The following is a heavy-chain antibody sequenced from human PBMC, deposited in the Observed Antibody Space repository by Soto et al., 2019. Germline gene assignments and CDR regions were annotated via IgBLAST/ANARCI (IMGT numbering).Heavy chain of an antibody. CDR2: ISGSGGST. CDR3: AKGSMKYSSSSTFDY. Sequence: PGGSLRLSCAASGFTFSSYAMSWVRQAPGKGLEWVSAISGSGGSTYYADSVKGRFTISRDNSKNTPYLQMNSLRAEDTAVYYCAKGSMKYSSSSTFDYWGQGTLVTVSS. J-gene: IGHJ4*02. D-gene: IGHD6-6*01. CDR1: GFTFSSYA. V-gene: IGHV3-23*01.